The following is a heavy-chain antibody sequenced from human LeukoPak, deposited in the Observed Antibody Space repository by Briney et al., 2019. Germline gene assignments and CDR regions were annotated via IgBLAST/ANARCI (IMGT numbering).Heavy chain of an antibody. CDR2: IRSKTDGGAT. J-gene: IGHJ4*02. V-gene: IGHV3-15*01. Sequence: GGSLRLSCAASGFTFSNAWMSWVRQAPGKGLEWVGRIRSKTDGGATDYAAPVKGRFTISRDDSKNTLYLQMNSLKSEDTALYYCTIGLGGVWGQGTLVTVSS. CDR1: GFTFSNAW. CDR3: TIGLGGV. D-gene: IGHD3-16*01.